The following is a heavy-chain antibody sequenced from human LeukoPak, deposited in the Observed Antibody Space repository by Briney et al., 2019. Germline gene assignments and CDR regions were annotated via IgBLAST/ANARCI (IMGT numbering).Heavy chain of an antibody. CDR1: GGSIGSYY. CDR2: IYYSGST. CDR3: ARGEQLWVLGAFDI. V-gene: IGHV4-59*01. D-gene: IGHD5-18*01. Sequence: SETLSLTCTVSGGSIGSYYWSWIRQPPGKGLEWIGYIYYSGSTNYNPSLKSRVTISVDTSKNQFSLKLSSVTAADTAVYYCARGEQLWVLGAFDIWGQGTMVTVSS. J-gene: IGHJ3*02.